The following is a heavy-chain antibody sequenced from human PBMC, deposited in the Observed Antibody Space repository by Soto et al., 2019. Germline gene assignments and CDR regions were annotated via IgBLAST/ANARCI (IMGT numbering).Heavy chain of an antibody. CDR1: GGSISSSSYY. J-gene: IGHJ4*02. Sequence: SETLSLTCTVSGGSISSSSYYWGWIRQPPGKGLEWIGSIYYSGSTYYNPSLKSRVTISVDTSKNQFSLKLSSVTAADTAVYSCARRGLYGSGSYYKFDYWGQGTLVTVSS. CDR3: ARRGLYGSGSYYKFDY. D-gene: IGHD3-10*01. CDR2: IYYSGST. V-gene: IGHV4-39*01.